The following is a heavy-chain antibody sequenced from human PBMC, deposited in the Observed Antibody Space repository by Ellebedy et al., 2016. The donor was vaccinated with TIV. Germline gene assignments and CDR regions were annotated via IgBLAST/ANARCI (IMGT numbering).Heavy chain of an antibody. V-gene: IGHV3-30-3*01. CDR2: ISYDGSNK. J-gene: IGHJ4*02. CDR3: ARKMYYFDY. CDR1: GFTFSSYA. D-gene: IGHD1-14*01. Sequence: GGSLRLSXAASGFTFSSYAMHWVRQAPGKGLEWVAVISYDGSNKYYADSVKGRFTISRDNSKNTLYLQMNSLRAEDTAVYYCARKMYYFDYWGQGTLVTVSS.